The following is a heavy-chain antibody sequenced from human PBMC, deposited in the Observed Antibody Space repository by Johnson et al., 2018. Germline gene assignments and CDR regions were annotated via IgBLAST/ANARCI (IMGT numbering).Heavy chain of an antibody. Sequence: QLVQSGGGLVQPGGSLRLSCAASGFTVSSNYMSWVRQPPGKGLEWVSVIYGSGGTHYADPVKGRFTISRDNSKNTLFLQMNSLRTEDTAVYYCASPHLGPSYDAFHIWGQGTMVTISS. CDR2: IYGSGGT. V-gene: IGHV3-66*02. CDR1: GFTVSSNY. J-gene: IGHJ3*02. CDR3: ASPHLGPSYDAFHI. D-gene: IGHD3-10*01.